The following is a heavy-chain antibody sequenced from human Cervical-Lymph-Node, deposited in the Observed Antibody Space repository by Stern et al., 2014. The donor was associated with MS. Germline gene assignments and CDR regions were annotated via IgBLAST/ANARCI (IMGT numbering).Heavy chain of an antibody. Sequence: MQLVESGGGVVQPGKSLRLSCVASGFSFDSFGMHWVRQAPGKGLEWVAVIWYYGGEGSERYFADSVKGRFTISRDNSKNTLYLQMNSLRAEDTAIYYCARAYLASYSDNSGCLDYWGQGTQVTVSS. CDR1: GFSFDSFG. CDR2: IWYYGGEGSER. J-gene: IGHJ4*02. V-gene: IGHV3-33*01. CDR3: ARAYLASYSDNSGCLDY. D-gene: IGHD3-22*01.